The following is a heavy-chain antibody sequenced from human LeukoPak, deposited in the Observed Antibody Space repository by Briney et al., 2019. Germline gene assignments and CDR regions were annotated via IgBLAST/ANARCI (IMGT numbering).Heavy chain of an antibody. Sequence: ASVKVSCKASGYTFTGYYMHWVRQAPGQGLEWMGWINPNSGGTNYAQKFQGRVTMTRDTSISTAYMELSRLRSDDTAVYYCARDKTGGWFGPPEPYYYYYMDVWGKGTTVTISS. J-gene: IGHJ6*03. D-gene: IGHD3-10*01. CDR1: GYTFTGYY. V-gene: IGHV1-2*02. CDR2: INPNSGGT. CDR3: ARDKTGGWFGPPEPYYYYYMDV.